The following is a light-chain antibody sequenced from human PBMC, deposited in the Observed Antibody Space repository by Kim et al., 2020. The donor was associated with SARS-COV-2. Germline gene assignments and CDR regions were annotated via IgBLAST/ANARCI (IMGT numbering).Light chain of an antibody. CDR2: RDS. Sequence: VALGQTARSTCGGNNSGSKNVHWYQQKPGQAPVLVIYRDSNRPSGIPERFSGSNSGNTATLTISRAQAGDEADYYCQVWDSSTVVFGGGTQLTVL. CDR1: NSGSKN. CDR3: QVWDSSTVV. V-gene: IGLV3-9*01. J-gene: IGLJ2*01.